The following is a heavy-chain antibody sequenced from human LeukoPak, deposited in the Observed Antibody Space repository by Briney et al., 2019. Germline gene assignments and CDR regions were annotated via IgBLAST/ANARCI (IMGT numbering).Heavy chain of an antibody. CDR3: ARRDRDGYTPLDY. J-gene: IGHJ4*02. Sequence: GASVKVSCKASGYTFTGYHMHWVRQAPGQELEWMGWINPNSGGTNSAQKFQGRVTMTRDTSISTAYMELSRLRSDDTAVYYCARRDRDGYTPLDYWGQGTLVTVSS. D-gene: IGHD5-24*01. CDR2: INPNSGGT. V-gene: IGHV1-2*02. CDR1: GYTFTGYH.